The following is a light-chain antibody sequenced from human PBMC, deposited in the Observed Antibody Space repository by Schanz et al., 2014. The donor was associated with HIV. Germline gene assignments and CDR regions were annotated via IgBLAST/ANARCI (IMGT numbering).Light chain of an antibody. V-gene: IGKV2-24*01. CDR2: KIS. CDR3: MQATQFPRT. CDR1: ESLVHSNGNTY. Sequence: DVVLTQTPLSLLVTLGQPASISCRSSESLVHSNGNTYLSWLHQRPGQPPRLLIYKISNRFSGVPDRFSGSGAGTDFTLRISRLTAEDVGIYYCMQATQFPRTFGQGTKVEIK. J-gene: IGKJ1*01.